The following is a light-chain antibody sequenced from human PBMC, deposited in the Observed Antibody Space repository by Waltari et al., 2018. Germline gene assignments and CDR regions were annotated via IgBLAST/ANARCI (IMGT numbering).Light chain of an antibody. J-gene: IGKJ1*01. Sequence: DIQMTQSPPSLSASVGDRVTISCRASQTVSNYLTWFQQKSGKAPKLLIYAASTLQGGVPPRFTGSGAGTDFTLTITSLQPEDFATYYCQQSYSLPPTFGQGTKVEVK. CDR1: QTVSNY. V-gene: IGKV1-39*01. CDR3: QQSYSLPPT. CDR2: AAS.